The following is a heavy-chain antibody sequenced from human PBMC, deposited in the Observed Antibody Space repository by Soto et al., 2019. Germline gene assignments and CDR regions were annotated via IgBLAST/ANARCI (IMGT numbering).Heavy chain of an antibody. CDR2: IYYSGST. Sequence: SSETLSLTCTVSGGSISSYYWSWIRQPPGKGLEWIGYIYYSGSTNYNPSLKSRVTISVDTSKNQFSLKLSSVTAADTAVYYCARVRREYSSSGWFGPWGQGTLVTVSS. J-gene: IGHJ5*02. D-gene: IGHD6-6*01. CDR1: GGSISSYY. CDR3: ARVRREYSSSGWFGP. V-gene: IGHV4-59*01.